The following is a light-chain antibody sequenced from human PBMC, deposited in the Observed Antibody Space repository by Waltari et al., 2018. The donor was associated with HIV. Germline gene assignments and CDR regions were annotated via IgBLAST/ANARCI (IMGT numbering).Light chain of an antibody. CDR2: DDS. V-gene: IGLV3-25*03. CDR3: QAADSSSGMWV. CDR1: PFSHKL. J-gene: IGLJ3*02. Sequence: YDLTQSPSVSVSPGQTARITCSGDPFSHKLASWYQQKPGQAPKVLISDDSNRAAGVPGRSSASRSWTTDTLIISGVQPDDEADYYCQAADSSSGMWVFGGGTKVTVL.